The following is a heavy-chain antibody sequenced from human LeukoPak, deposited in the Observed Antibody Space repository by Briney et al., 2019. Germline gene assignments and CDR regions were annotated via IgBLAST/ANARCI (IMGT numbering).Heavy chain of an antibody. V-gene: IGHV4-61*02. CDR1: GGSISSGSYY. D-gene: IGHD4-11*01. CDR2: IYTSGST. J-gene: IGHJ6*03. CDR3: ARVLTSDYSNQYYYYYMDV. Sequence: PSETLSLTCTVSGGSISSGSYYWSWIRQPAGKGLEWIGRIYTSGSTNYNPSLKSRVTISVDTSKNQFSLKLSSVTAADTAVYYCARVLTSDYSNQYYYYYMDVWGKGTTVTVSS.